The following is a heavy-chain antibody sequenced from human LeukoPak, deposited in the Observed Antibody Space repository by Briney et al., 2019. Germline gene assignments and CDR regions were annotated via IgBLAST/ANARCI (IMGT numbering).Heavy chain of an antibody. J-gene: IGHJ4*02. Sequence: GRSLRLSCAASGFTFSRSAMHWVRQAPGKGLEWVAIISYDGGNKYYTDSVKGRFTISRDNSKNTLYLQMNSLRAEDTAVYFCVSLGYSSSSVRYWGQGTLVTVSS. D-gene: IGHD6-6*01. CDR3: VSLGYSSSSVRY. CDR1: GFTFSRSA. CDR2: ISYDGGNK. V-gene: IGHV3-30*04.